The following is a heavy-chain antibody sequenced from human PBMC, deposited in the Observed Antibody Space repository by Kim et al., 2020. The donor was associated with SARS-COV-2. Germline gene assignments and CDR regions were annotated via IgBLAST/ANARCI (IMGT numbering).Heavy chain of an antibody. CDR2: INWNGGST. Sequence: GGSLRLSCAASGFTFGDYGMSWVRQAPGKGLEWVSGINWNGGSTGYADSVKGRFTISRDNAKNSLYLQMNSLRAEDTALYYCASLPNYYGSGSYYKSPYYYYGMDVWGQGTTVTVSS. CDR1: GFTFGDYG. V-gene: IGHV3-20*04. CDR3: ASLPNYYGSGSYYKSPYYYYGMDV. D-gene: IGHD3-10*01. J-gene: IGHJ6*02.